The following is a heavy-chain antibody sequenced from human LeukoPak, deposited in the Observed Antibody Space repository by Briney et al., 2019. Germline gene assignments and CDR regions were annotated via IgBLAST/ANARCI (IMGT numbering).Heavy chain of an antibody. J-gene: IGHJ4*02. CDR2: IIPIFGTA. Sequence: ASVRVSCKASGGTFSSYAISWVRQAPGQGLEWMGGIIPIFGTANYAQKFQGRVTITADESTSTAYMELSSLRSEDTAVYYCARDRAGYKDYWGQGTLVTVSS. CDR1: GGTFSSYA. CDR3: ARDRAGYKDY. D-gene: IGHD5-24*01. V-gene: IGHV1-69*01.